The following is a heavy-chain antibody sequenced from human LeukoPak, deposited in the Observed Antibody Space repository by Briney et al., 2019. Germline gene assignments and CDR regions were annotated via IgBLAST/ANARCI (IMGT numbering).Heavy chain of an antibody. Sequence: SETLSLTCTVSGGSISSYYWSWIRQPPEKGLEWIGYIYYSGSTNYNPSLKSRVTISVDTSKNQFSLKLSSVTAADTAVYYCARAYSSSWYYFEYWGQGTLVTVSS. CDR3: ARAYSSSWYYFEY. V-gene: IGHV4-59*01. D-gene: IGHD6-13*01. CDR2: IYYSGST. CDR1: GGSISSYY. J-gene: IGHJ4*02.